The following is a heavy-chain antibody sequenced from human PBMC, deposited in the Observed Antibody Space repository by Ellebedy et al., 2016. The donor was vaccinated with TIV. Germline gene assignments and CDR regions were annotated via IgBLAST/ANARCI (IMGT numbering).Heavy chain of an antibody. V-gene: IGHV3-66*01. J-gene: IGHJ5*02. CDR1: GIIVSDYF. CDR2: LYPDAKT. Sequence: GESLKISCEASGIIVSDYFMNWVRQAPGKGLEWVSVLYPDAKTNYTDFVNGRFIVSRDSSKNTLYLQMNSLTAEDTAVYYCARDPGGGGDFGDNWFDPWGQGTLVTVSS. D-gene: IGHD2-21*01. CDR3: ARDPGGGGDFGDNWFDP.